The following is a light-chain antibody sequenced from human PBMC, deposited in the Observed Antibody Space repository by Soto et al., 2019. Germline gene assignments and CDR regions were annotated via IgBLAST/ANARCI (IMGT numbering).Light chain of an antibody. Sequence: EIVLTQSPGTLCLSPGERATLSCRASQSVSNNYLAWYQQKPGQAPRLLIYGASNRATGIPDRFSGSGSGTDFTLTISRLEPEDFAVYYCQQYNNWPPITFGQGTRLEIK. CDR3: QQYNNWPPIT. V-gene: IGKV3-20*01. J-gene: IGKJ5*01. CDR2: GAS. CDR1: QSVSNNY.